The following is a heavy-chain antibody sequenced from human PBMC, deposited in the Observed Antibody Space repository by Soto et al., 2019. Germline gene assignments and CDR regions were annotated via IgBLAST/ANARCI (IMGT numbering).Heavy chain of an antibody. D-gene: IGHD3-9*01. CDR2: ISYDGDHK. V-gene: IGHV3-30-3*01. Sequence: QVQLVESGGGVVQPGRSLRLSCAASGFSFSTYAMHWVRQAPGKGLEWVAVISYDGDHKYYTDSVKGRFTISRDNSKKKPYLLIKRLRSEETAIYYCTREQAPWDNDNLPGYFHFNSWGKGTLVTVS. CDR3: TREQAPWDNDNLPGYFHFNS. J-gene: IGHJ4*02. CDR1: GFSFSTYA.